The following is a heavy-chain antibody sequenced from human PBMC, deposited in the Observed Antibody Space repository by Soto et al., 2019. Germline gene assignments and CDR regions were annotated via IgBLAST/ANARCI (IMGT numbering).Heavy chain of an antibody. D-gene: IGHD1-26*01. Sequence: SETLSLTCAVYGGSFSGYYWSWIRQPPGKGLEWIGEINHSGSTNYNPSLKSRVTISVDTSKNQFSLKLSSVTAADTAVYYCARRELRYFDYWGQGTLVTVSS. CDR2: INHSGST. J-gene: IGHJ4*02. CDR1: GGSFSGYY. CDR3: ARRELRYFDY. V-gene: IGHV4-34*01.